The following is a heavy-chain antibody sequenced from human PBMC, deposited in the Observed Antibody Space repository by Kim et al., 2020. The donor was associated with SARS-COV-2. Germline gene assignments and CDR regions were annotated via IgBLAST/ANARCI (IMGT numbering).Heavy chain of an antibody. CDR3: ARDSSLLVGSTLEFDS. Sequence: GGSLRLSCEVSGFSFSDYYMTWIRQAPGKGLEWISYISNSGGTKYYADSVKGRFTISRDNAKNSLYLQMNSLRVEDTAFYYCARDSSLLVGSTLEFDSWGQGTLVTVSS. CDR2: ISNSGGTK. V-gene: IGHV3-11*01. CDR1: GFSFSDYY. D-gene: IGHD1-26*01. J-gene: IGHJ4*02.